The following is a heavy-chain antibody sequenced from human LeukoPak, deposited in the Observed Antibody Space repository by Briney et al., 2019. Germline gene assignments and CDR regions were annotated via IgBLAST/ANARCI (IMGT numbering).Heavy chain of an antibody. J-gene: IGHJ3*02. CDR2: IYYSGST. Sequence: TSETLSLTCTVSGGSISSYYWSWIRQPPGKGLEWIGYIYYSGSTNYNPSLKSRVTISVDTSKNLFSLKLSSVTAADTAVYYCASSSWSEGDAFDIWGQGTMVTVPS. CDR3: ASSSWSEGDAFDI. CDR1: GGSISSYY. V-gene: IGHV4-59*12. D-gene: IGHD6-13*01.